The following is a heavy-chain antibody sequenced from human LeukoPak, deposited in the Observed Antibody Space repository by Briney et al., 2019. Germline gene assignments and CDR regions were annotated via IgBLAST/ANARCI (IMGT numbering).Heavy chain of an antibody. D-gene: IGHD3-16*02. CDR3: ARDRPYDYVWGSYRPLDY. CDR2: IYYSGST. V-gene: IGHV4-39*07. J-gene: IGHJ4*02. CDR1: GGSISSSSYY. Sequence: SETLSLTCTVSGGSISSSSYYWGWIRQPPGKGLEWIGSIYYSGSTYYNPSPKSRVTISVDTPKNQFSLKLSSVTAADTAVYYCARDRPYDYVWGSYRPLDYWGRGTLVTVSS.